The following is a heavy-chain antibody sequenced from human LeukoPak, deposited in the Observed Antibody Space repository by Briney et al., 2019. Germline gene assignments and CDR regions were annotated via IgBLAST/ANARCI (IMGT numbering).Heavy chain of an antibody. V-gene: IGHV1-18*04. D-gene: IGHD3-22*01. CDR3: ARWGDYYDSSGYYYVSAFDI. CDR1: GYTFIDYY. J-gene: IGHJ3*02. Sequence: GASVKVSCKASGYTFIDYYVHWVRQAPGQGLEWMGWISAYNGNTNYAQKLQGRVTMTTDTSTSTAYMELRSLRSDDTAVYYCARWGDYYDSSGYYYVSAFDIWGQGTMVTVSS. CDR2: ISAYNGNT.